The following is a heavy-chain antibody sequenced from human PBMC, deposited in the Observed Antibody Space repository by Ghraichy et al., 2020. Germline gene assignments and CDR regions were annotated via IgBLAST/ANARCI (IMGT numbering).Heavy chain of an antibody. CDR2: INHSGST. V-gene: IGHV4-34*01. J-gene: IGHJ3*02. CDR1: GGSFSGYY. CDR3: ARDPHRYDAFDI. D-gene: IGHD1-14*01. Sequence: SETLSLTCAVYGGSFSGYYWSWIRQPPGKGLEWIGEINHSGSTNYNPSLKSRVTISVDTSKNQFSLKLSSVTAADTAVYYCARDPHRYDAFDIWGQGTMVTVSS.